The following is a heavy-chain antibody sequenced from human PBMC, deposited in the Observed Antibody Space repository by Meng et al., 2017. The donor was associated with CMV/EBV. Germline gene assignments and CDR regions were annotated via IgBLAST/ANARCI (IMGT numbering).Heavy chain of an antibody. J-gene: IGHJ4*02. CDR1: CGSISSYD. CDR2: IYTSGST. D-gene: IGHD3-22*01. CDR3: ARGGLYYYDSSGHFDY. V-gene: IGHV4-4*07. Sequence: QVHVQEPGPRLVNPSGTLALTWTVSCGSISSYDWGWIRQPAGKGLEWIGRIYTSGSTNYNPSLKSRVTMSVDTSKNQFSLKLSSVTAADTAVYYCARGGLYYYDSSGHFDYWGQGTLVTVSS.